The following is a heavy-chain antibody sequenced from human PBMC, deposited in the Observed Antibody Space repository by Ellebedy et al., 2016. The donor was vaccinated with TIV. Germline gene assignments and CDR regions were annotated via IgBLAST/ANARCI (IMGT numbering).Heavy chain of an antibody. CDR1: GFTISSYW. D-gene: IGHD2-21*02. V-gene: IGHV3-7*01. CDR2: IKQDGSEK. Sequence: GEALKISCPASGFTISSYWMSWVRQAPGKGLEWVANIKQDGSEKYYVDSVKGRFTISRDNSKNTLYLQMNSLRAEDTAVYYCARDQRLGMDVWGQGTTVTVSS. CDR3: ARDQRLGMDV. J-gene: IGHJ6*02.